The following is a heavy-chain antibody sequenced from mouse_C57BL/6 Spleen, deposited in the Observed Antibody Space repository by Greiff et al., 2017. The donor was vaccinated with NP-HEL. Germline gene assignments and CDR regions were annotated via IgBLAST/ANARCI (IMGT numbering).Heavy chain of an antibody. J-gene: IGHJ2*01. V-gene: IGHV1-81*01. Sequence: QVQLQQSGAELARPGASVKLSCKASGYTFTSYGISWVKQRTGQGLEWIGEIYPRSGNTYYIEKFKGKATLTADKSSSTAYMELRSLTSEDSAVYFCARSYSNAYFDYWGQGTTRTVSS. CDR3: ARSYSNAYFDY. CDR2: IYPRSGNT. CDR1: GYTFTSYG. D-gene: IGHD2-5*01.